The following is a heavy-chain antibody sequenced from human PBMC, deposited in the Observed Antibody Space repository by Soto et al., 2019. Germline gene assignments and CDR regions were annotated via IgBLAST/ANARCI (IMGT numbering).Heavy chain of an antibody. Sequence: QVQLVQSGAEVKKPGSSVKVSCKASGGTFSSYAISWVRQAPGQGLEWMGGIIPIFGTANYAQKFQGRVTITADESTRTAYMELSSLRSEDTAVYYCERSERGHTFFGVVTYGFDYWGQGTLVTVSS. D-gene: IGHD3-3*01. V-gene: IGHV1-69*01. CDR3: ERSERGHTFFGVVTYGFDY. J-gene: IGHJ4*02. CDR1: GGTFSSYA. CDR2: IIPIFGTA.